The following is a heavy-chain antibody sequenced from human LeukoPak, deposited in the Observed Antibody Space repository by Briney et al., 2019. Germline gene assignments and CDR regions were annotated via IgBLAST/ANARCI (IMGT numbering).Heavy chain of an antibody. CDR2: IHASGTT. Sequence: SETLSLTCNVSGGSISSYFWTWIRQPAGKGLEWIGRIHASGTTNYNSSLKSRVSMSVGTPKNQFSLKLTSVTAADTAVYFCARDGADVYGRAFDYWGQGTLVSVSS. J-gene: IGHJ4*02. D-gene: IGHD3-10*01. V-gene: IGHV4-4*07. CDR1: GGSISSYF. CDR3: ARDGADVYGRAFDY.